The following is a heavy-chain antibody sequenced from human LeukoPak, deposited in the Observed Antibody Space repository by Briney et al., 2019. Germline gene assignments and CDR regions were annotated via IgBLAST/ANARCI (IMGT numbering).Heavy chain of an antibody. D-gene: IGHD4-17*01. Sequence: PGGCLRLSFAASGFTLSSYAISSVRQAPGKGLGLVSAISGSGSSTSYAASENGRFAISRDNSKNTLYLQMSSLRAEDTAVYYCAKVQEYGDHGGGAFDTWGQGTMVSVSS. CDR1: GFTLSSYA. V-gene: IGHV3-23*01. CDR2: ISGSGSST. J-gene: IGHJ3*02. CDR3: AKVQEYGDHGGGAFDT.